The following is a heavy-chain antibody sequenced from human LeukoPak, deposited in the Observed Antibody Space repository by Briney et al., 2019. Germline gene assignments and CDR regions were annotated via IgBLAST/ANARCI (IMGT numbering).Heavy chain of an antibody. CDR1: GGSISSGGYY. CDR2: IYYSGST. CDR3: ARRARIDSSGYIIDY. V-gene: IGHV4-31*03. J-gene: IGHJ4*02. Sequence: SQTLSLTCTVSGGSISSGGYYWSWIRQHPGKGLEWIGHIYYSGSTYYNPSLKSRVTMSVDTSKNQFSLKLSPVTAADTAVYYCARRARIDSSGYIIDYWGQGTLVTVSS. D-gene: IGHD3-22*01.